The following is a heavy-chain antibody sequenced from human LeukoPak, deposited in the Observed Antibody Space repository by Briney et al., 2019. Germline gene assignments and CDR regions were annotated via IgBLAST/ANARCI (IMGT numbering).Heavy chain of an antibody. CDR2: ISPSGGST. J-gene: IGHJ4*02. CDR1: GYTFTNYY. CDR3: ARGQSVGADDY. V-gene: IGHV1-46*01. Sequence: WASVKVSCKASGYTFTNYYMHWVRQAPGQGLEWMGIISPSGGSTSYAQKFQGRVTMTRDTSTSTVYMELSSLRSEDTAVYYCARGQSVGADDYWGQGTLVTVSS. D-gene: IGHD1-26*01.